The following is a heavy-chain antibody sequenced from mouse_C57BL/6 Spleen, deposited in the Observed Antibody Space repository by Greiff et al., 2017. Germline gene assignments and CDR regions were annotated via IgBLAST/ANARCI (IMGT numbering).Heavy chain of an antibody. CDR2: INPSSGYT. J-gene: IGHJ2*01. Sequence: VKLQESGAELARPGASVKMSCKASGYTFTSYTMHWVKQRPGQGLEWIGYINPSSGYTKYNQKFKDKATLTADKSSSTAYMQLSSLTSEDSAVYYCAVTTVVATEDYWGQGTTLTVSS. V-gene: IGHV1-4*01. D-gene: IGHD1-1*01. CDR3: AVTTVVATEDY. CDR1: GYTFTSYT.